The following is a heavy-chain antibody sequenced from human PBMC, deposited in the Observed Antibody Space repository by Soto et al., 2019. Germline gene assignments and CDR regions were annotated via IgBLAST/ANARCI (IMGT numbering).Heavy chain of an antibody. CDR3: ARGVGSSPPRY. Sequence: TETLSLTCTISGGSISVYYWSWIRQSPRQGLEWIGYVYDNGRPYYSPSLKSRVTISADTSKNQISLKLTSATAADTAVYYCARGVGSSPPRYWGRGTLVTVSS. J-gene: IGHJ4*02. CDR1: GGSISVYY. V-gene: IGHV4-59*01. CDR2: VYDNGRP. D-gene: IGHD3-9*01.